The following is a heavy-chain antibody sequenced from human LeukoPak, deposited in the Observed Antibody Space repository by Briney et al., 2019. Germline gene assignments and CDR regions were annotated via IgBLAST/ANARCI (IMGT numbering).Heavy chain of an antibody. Sequence: ASVKVSCKASGGTFSSYAISRVRQAPGQGIEWMVGIIPIFGTANYAQKFQGRVTITADESTSTAYMELSSLRSEDTAVYYCARGPVKTGYSSSWYFDYWGQGTLVTVSS. V-gene: IGHV1-69*13. CDR2: IIPIFGTA. J-gene: IGHJ4*02. CDR3: ARGPVKTGYSSSWYFDY. CDR1: GGTFSSYA. D-gene: IGHD6-13*01.